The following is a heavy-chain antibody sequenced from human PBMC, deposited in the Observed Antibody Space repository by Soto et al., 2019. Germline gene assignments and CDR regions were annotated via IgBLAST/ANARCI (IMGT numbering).Heavy chain of an antibody. Sequence: PGESLQISFRGSGYSFNSYWIGWVRQKPVKGLEWMGIIFPSGSDTRYSPSFRGQVTISADRSINTAYLQWNSLKASDSGTYFCARRVCRSWRYFDNCGQLTLVTVCS. CDR1: GYSFNSYW. CDR3: ARRVCRSWRYFDN. CDR2: IFPSGSDT. V-gene: IGHV5-51*01. D-gene: IGHD2-15*01. J-gene: IGHJ4*03.